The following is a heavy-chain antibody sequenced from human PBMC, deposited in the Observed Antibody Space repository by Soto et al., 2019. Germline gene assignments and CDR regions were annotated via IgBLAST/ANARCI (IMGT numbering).Heavy chain of an antibody. V-gene: IGHV4-34*01. Sequence: SETLSLTCAVYGGSFSGYYWSWIRQPPGKGLEWIGEINHSGSTNYNPSLKSRVTISVDTSKNQFSLKLSSVTAADTAVYYCARGRLQQQLYNDYYYYGMDVWGQGTTVT. J-gene: IGHJ6*02. D-gene: IGHD6-13*01. CDR1: GGSFSGYY. CDR3: ARGRLQQQLYNDYYYYGMDV. CDR2: INHSGST.